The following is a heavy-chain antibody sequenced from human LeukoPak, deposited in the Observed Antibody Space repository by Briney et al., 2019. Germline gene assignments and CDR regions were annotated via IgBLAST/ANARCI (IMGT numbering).Heavy chain of an antibody. Sequence: PGGSLRLSCAASGFTFSSYWMHWVRQAPGKGLVWVSRINSDGSSTSYADSVKGRFTTSRDNAKNTLYLQMNSLRAEDTAVYYCAREVLLYDFWSGYFFDYWGQGTLVTVSS. CDR2: INSDGSST. V-gene: IGHV3-74*01. CDR3: AREVLLYDFWSGYFFDY. D-gene: IGHD3-3*01. CDR1: GFTFSSYW. J-gene: IGHJ4*02.